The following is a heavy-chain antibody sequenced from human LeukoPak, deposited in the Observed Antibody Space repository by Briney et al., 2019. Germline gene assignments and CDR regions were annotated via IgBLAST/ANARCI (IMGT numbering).Heavy chain of an antibody. Sequence: GGSLRLSCAASGFTFSTYPMHWVRQAPGKGLEYVSTISSNGGSTYYANSVKGRFTISRDNSKNTLFLQMGSLRAEDMAVYYCARGVGSGPDYWGQGTLVTVSS. CDR2: ISSNGGST. D-gene: IGHD3-10*01. CDR1: GFTFSTYP. V-gene: IGHV3-64*01. CDR3: ARGVGSGPDY. J-gene: IGHJ4*02.